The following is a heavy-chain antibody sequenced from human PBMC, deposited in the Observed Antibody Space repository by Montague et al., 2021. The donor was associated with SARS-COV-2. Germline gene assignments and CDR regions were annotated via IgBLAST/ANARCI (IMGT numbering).Heavy chain of an antibody. CDR1: GDSISNYY. CDR3: ERLPYILSGYAYFDF. V-gene: IGHV4-59*08. J-gene: IGHJ4*02. D-gene: IGHD3-9*01. Sequence: SETLSLTCTVSGDSISNYYWSWIRRPPGKGLEWLGYIYYSGSTNYNPSLKSRVTISVDTSKNQFSLRLSSVTAADTAVYYCERLPYILSGYAYFDFWGQGTLVIVSS. CDR2: IYYSGST.